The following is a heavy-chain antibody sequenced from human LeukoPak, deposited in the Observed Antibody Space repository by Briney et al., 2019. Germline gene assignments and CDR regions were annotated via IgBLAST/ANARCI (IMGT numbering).Heavy chain of an antibody. CDR1: GGTFSSYA. CDR2: TIPIFGIA. V-gene: IGHV1-69*04. Sequence: SVKVSCKASGGTFSSYAISWVRQAPGQGLEWMGRTIPIFGIANYAQKFQGRVTITADKSTSTAYMELSSLRSEDTAVYYCARDGCSSTSCYTSYYYYGMDVWGQGTTVTVSS. J-gene: IGHJ6*02. CDR3: ARDGCSSTSCYTSYYYYGMDV. D-gene: IGHD2-2*02.